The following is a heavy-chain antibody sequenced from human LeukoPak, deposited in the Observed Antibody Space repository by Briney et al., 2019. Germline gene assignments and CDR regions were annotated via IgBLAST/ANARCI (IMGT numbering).Heavy chain of an antibody. CDR1: GGSISSCY. V-gene: IGHV4-4*07. Sequence: SETLSLTCTVCGGSISSCYWSWIRQPAGKGLDGIGRIYTSGSTNYNPSLKSRVTMSVDTSKNQFSLMLSSVTAAVTAVDYCARMMVIATRGRFYYYYYMDVWGKGTTVTVSS. CDR3: ARMMVIATRGRFYYYYYMDV. J-gene: IGHJ6*03. D-gene: IGHD2-21*01. CDR2: IYTSGST.